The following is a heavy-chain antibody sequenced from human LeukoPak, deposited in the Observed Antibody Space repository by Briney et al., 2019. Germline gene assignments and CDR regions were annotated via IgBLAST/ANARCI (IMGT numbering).Heavy chain of an antibody. J-gene: IGHJ5*02. CDR1: GFTFSSYS. CDR3: ARDGIVYGDYDGP. D-gene: IGHD4-17*01. CDR2: ISSSSSYI. V-gene: IGHV3-21*01. Sequence: PGGSLRLSCAASGFTFSSYSMNWVRQAPGKGLEWVSSISSSSSYIYYADSVKGRFTISRDNAKNSLYLQMNSLRAEDTAVYYCARDGIVYGDYDGPWGQGTLVTVSS.